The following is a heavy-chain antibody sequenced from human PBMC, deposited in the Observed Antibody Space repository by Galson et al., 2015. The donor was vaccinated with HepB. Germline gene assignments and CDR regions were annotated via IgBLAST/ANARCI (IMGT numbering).Heavy chain of an antibody. CDR3: ARTRGYGDFLNWFDP. Sequence: PALVKPTQTLTLTCTFSGFSLSTSGMCVSWIRQPPGKALEWLARIHWDDDKYYITSLKTRLTISKDTSKNQVVLTMTNMDPVDTATYYCARTRGYGDFLNWFDPWGQGTLVTVSA. V-gene: IGHV2-70*11. CDR2: IHWDDDK. J-gene: IGHJ5*02. CDR1: GFSLSTSGMC. D-gene: IGHD4-17*01.